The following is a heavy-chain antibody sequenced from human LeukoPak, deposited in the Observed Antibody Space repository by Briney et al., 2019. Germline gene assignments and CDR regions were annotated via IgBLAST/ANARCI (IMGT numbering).Heavy chain of an antibody. CDR3: ARSIAVASTAEYFQH. Sequence: SETLSLTCTVSGGSISSSSYYWGWISQPPGKGLEWIGSIYYSGSTYYNPSLKSRVTISVDTSKNQFSLKLSSVTAADTAVYYCARSIAVASTAEYFQHWGQGTLVTVSS. D-gene: IGHD6-19*01. CDR1: GGSISSSSYY. CDR2: IYYSGST. V-gene: IGHV4-39*01. J-gene: IGHJ1*01.